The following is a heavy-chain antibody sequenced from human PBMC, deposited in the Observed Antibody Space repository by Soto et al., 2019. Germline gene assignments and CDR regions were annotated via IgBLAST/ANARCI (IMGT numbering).Heavy chain of an antibody. Sequence: GGSLRLSCAASGFTFTYAWMDWVRQAPGKGLEWVGRIKSKTDGATTDYAAPVKGRFSISRDDSKNTLYLQMNSLKTEDTGVYYYATVHTMFTFDSWGHGTLVTVSS. CDR1: GFTFTYAW. V-gene: IGHV3-15*07. CDR2: IKSKTDGATT. D-gene: IGHD3-10*02. CDR3: ATVHTMFTFDS. J-gene: IGHJ4*01.